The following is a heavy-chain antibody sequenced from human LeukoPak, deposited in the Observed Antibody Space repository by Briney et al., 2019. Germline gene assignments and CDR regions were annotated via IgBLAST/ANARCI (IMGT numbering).Heavy chain of an antibody. CDR2: IYNSGST. D-gene: IGHD5-12*01. CDR3: ARKANFDY. CDR1: GASTSSYY. Sequence: SETLSLTCTVSGASTSSYYWSWIRQPPGRGLEWIGYIYNSGSTNYNPSLKTRVTISLDTYKNQFSLKLSSVTAADTAVYYCARKANFDYWGQGTLVTVSS. J-gene: IGHJ4*02. V-gene: IGHV4-59*01.